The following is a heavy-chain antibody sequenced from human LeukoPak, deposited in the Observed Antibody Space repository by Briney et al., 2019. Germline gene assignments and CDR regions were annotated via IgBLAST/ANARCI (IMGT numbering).Heavy chain of an antibody. J-gene: IGHJ4*02. D-gene: IGHD2-2*01. Sequence: GASVKVSCKVSGYTLTELSMHWVRQAPGKGLEWMGGFDPEDGETIYAQKFQGRVTMTEDTSTDTAYMELSSVTAADTAVYYCAGVLARRRGYRLLSDDYWGQGTLVTVSS. CDR3: AGVLARRRGYRLLSDDY. CDR1: GYTLTELS. V-gene: IGHV1-24*01. CDR2: FDPEDGET.